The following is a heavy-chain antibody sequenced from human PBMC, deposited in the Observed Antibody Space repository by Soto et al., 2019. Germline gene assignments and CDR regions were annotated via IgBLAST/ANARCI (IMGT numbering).Heavy chain of an antibody. CDR2: IYYTGRT. CDR1: GGSFSGYY. Sequence: SETLSLTCAVYGGSFSGYYWSWIRQPPGKGLEWIGSIYYTGRTYANPSLKNRVTMSVDTSKNQFSLNLTSVTAADTAVYYCARHPERIAQIGWFDPWGQGTLVTVSS. CDR3: ARHPERIAQIGWFDP. V-gene: IGHV4-34*01. D-gene: IGHD6-13*01. J-gene: IGHJ5*02.